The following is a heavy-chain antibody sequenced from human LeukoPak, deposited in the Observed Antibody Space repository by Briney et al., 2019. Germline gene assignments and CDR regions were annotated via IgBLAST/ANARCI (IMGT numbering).Heavy chain of an antibody. Sequence: SVKLSCKASGGTFSSYAISWVRQAPGQGLEWMGRIIPIFRIANYAQKFQGRVTITADKSTSTAYMELSSLRSEDTAVYYCARDLTRDGYNRDIRYGMDVWGQGTTVTVSS. CDR3: ARDLTRDGYNRDIRYGMDV. CDR2: IIPIFRIA. V-gene: IGHV1-69*04. CDR1: GGTFSSYA. D-gene: IGHD5-24*01. J-gene: IGHJ6*02.